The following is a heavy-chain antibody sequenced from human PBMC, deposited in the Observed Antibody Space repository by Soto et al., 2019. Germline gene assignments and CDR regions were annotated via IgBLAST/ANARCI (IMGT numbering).Heavy chain of an antibody. CDR2: IKHDGSEK. J-gene: IGHJ4*02. D-gene: IGHD3-22*01. V-gene: IGHV3-7*03. CDR1: AFTFSTYW. CDR3: ARGSTYYYASSGYYIYYFDN. Sequence: GGSLRLSCAASAFTFSTYWMSWVRQAPGKGLEWVANIKHDGSEKYYVDSVKGRFTISTDNAKNSLYLQMNSLGAENTAVYYCARGSTYYYASSGYYIYYFDNVGQGTLVTVSS.